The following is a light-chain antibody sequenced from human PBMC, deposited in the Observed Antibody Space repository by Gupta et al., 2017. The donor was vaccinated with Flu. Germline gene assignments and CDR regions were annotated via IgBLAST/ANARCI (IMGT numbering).Light chain of an antibody. J-gene: IGKJ1*01. CDR1: QSVSSSY. V-gene: IGKV3-20*01. Sequence: EIVLTQSPGTLSLSPGERATLSCRASQSVSSSYVAWYQQKPGQAPRLLIYGASSRATGIPDRFSGSGSGTDFTLTISRLEPEDVAVYYCQQYGSSPTFGQGTKVEIK. CDR2: GAS. CDR3: QQYGSSPT.